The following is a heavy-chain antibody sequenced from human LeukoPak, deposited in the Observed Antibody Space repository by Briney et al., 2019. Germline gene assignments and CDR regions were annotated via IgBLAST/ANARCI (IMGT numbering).Heavy chain of an antibody. CDR1: GGTFSSYA. CDR3: TRLSDDYYDSSDAFDI. CDR2: IIPIFGTA. D-gene: IGHD3-22*01. V-gene: IGHV1-69*06. J-gene: IGHJ3*02. Sequence: ASVKVSCKASGGTFSSYAISWVRQAPGQGLEWMGGIIPIFGTANYAQKFQGRVTITADKSTSTAYMELSSLRSEDTAVYYCTRLSDDYYDSSDAFDIWGQGTMVTVSS.